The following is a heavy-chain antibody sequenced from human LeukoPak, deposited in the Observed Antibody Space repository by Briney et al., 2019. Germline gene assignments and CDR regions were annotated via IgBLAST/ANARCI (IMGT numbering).Heavy chain of an antibody. CDR1: GFTFSSXX. J-gene: IGHJ4*02. V-gene: IGHV3-23*01. CDR3: ARDPGVVATHYLDY. Sequence: GFTFSSXXXSWVRQXPGKGLEXGXAFCLILVITYYADSVKGRFTISRDNSNNTLYLQMNSLRAEDTGLYFCARDPGVVATHYLDYWGQGTLVTVSS. CDR2: FCLILVIT. D-gene: IGHD3-3*01.